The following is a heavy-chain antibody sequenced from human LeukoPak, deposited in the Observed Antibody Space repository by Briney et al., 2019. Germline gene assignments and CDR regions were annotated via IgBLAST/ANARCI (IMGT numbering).Heavy chain of an antibody. V-gene: IGHV3-13*01. CDR3: ARQRETAVAGTGFDY. J-gene: IGHJ4*02. CDR2: IGTVGDT. Sequence: GGSLRLSCAASGFTFSTYDMHWVRQTTGNGLEWVSAIGTVGDTYYPDSVKGRFTISRENAKNSLYLQMNSLRAGDTAVYYCARQRETAVAGTGFDYWGQGTLVTVSS. CDR1: GFTFSTYD. D-gene: IGHD6-19*01.